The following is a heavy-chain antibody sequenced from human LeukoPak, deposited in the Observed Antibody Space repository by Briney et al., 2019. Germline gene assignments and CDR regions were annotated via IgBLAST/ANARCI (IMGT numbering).Heavy chain of an antibody. CDR3: ARESGGSIYYFDY. V-gene: IGHV1-18*01. Sequence: ASVKVSCKASGYTFTTYGISWVRQAPGQGLEWMGWISAHNGNTLYAQKLQGRVTMTTDTSTSTAYMELGNLRSDDTAVYYCARESGGSIYYFDYWGQGTLVTVSS. D-gene: IGHD1-26*01. CDR1: GYTFTTYG. CDR2: ISAHNGNT. J-gene: IGHJ4*02.